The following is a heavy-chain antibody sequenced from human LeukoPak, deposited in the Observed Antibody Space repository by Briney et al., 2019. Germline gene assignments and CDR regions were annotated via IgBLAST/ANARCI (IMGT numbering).Heavy chain of an antibody. CDR2: ISGSGAMT. J-gene: IGHJ4*02. V-gene: IGHV3-23*01. CDR3: VKDRVDGSGSQFDS. D-gene: IGHD3-10*01. CDR1: GFTFSNYA. Sequence: GGSLRLSCAAPGFTFSNYAMSWVRQAPGKGLEWVSSISGSGAMTYYADSVKGRFTISRDNAMDTLYLQMNSLRADDTAVYYCVKDRVDGSGSQFDSWGQGSLVIVSS.